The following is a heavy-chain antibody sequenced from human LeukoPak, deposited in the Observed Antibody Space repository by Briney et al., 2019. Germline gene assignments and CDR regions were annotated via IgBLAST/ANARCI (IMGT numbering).Heavy chain of an antibody. V-gene: IGHV1-2*02. D-gene: IGHD5-24*01. Sequence: ASVKVSCKASGHTLTVHYIHWVRQGPGQGLEWLGWITLHSGDTHYAQKYQGRLTMTSDTSISTGYMELSRLQFDDTAVYYCAKSGYNRFDYWGQGTRVTVSS. CDR2: ITLHSGDT. CDR1: GHTLTVHY. CDR3: AKSGYNRFDY. J-gene: IGHJ4*02.